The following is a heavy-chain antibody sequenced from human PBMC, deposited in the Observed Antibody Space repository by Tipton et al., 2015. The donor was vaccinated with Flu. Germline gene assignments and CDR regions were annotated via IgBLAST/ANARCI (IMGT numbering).Heavy chain of an antibody. Sequence: TLSLTCTVSGGAASSYFWTWIRQPPGKQLEWIGYIYYGGTTNYNPSLRSRVTFSMDTSKNQFSLRLSSVTAADTAVYYCARDSGRNYNYGMDVWGQGTTVHVSS. V-gene: IGHV4-59*02. J-gene: IGHJ6*02. CDR1: GGAASSYF. CDR3: ARDSGRNYNYGMDV. CDR2: IYYGGTT. D-gene: IGHD2-15*01.